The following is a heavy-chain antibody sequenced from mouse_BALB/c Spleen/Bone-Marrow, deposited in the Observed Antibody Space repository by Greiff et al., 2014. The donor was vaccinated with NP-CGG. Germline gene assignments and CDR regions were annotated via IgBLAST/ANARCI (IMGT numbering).Heavy chain of an antibody. CDR3: ARKSTMIMRAVDY. CDR2: IYPGDGDT. V-gene: IGHV1-80*01. J-gene: IGHJ4*01. D-gene: IGHD2-4*01. CDR1: GYAFSSYW. Sequence: QVQLQQSGAELVRPGSSVKISCKASGYAFSSYWMNWVKQRPGQGLEWIGQIYPGDGDTNYNGNFKGKATLTADKSSSTAYMQLSSLTSEDSAVYFCARKSTMIMRAVDYWGQGTSVTVSS.